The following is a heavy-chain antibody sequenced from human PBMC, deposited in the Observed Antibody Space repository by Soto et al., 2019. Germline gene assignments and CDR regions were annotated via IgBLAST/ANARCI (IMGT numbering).Heavy chain of an antibody. CDR2: IIPIFGTA. CDR1: GGTFSSYA. Sequence: GASVKVSCKASGGTFSSYAISWVRRAPGQGLEWRGGIIPIFGTANYAQKFQGRVTITADESTSTAYMELSSLRSEDTAVYYCARVVEDIVVVPAARNLNWFDPWGQGTLVTVSS. J-gene: IGHJ5*02. V-gene: IGHV1-69*13. D-gene: IGHD2-2*01. CDR3: ARVVEDIVVVPAARNLNWFDP.